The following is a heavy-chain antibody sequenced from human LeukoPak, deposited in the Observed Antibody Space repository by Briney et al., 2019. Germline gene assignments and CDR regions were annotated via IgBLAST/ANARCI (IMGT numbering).Heavy chain of an antibody. CDR3: AKDGTTVVRGLFDK. Sequence: GGSLRLSCAASGFTFSSYAMIWVRQAPGKGLEWVSGISGSGGSTFYAGSVKGRFTISRDNSKHTLYVLINRLRAEDTAVYYCAKDGTTVVRGLFDKWGPGTMVTVSS. CDR1: GFTFSSYA. J-gene: IGHJ3*02. CDR2: ISGSGGST. V-gene: IGHV3-23*01. D-gene: IGHD4-23*01.